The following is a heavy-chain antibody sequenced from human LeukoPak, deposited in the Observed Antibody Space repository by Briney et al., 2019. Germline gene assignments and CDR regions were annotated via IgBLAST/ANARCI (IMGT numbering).Heavy chain of an antibody. V-gene: IGHV3-48*03. D-gene: IGHD3-10*01. J-gene: IGHJ6*03. CDR2: ISSSGSTI. CDR1: GFTFSSYE. Sequence: GGSLRLSCAASGFTFSSYEMNWVGQAPGKGLEWVSYISSSGSTIYYADSVKGRFTISRDNAKNSLYLQMNSLRAEDTAVYYCAGSYYSTYYYYYMDVWGKGTTVTISS. CDR3: AGSYYSTYYYYYMDV.